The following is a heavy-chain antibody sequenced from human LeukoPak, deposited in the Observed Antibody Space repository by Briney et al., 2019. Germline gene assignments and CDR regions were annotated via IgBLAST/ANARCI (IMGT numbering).Heavy chain of an antibody. Sequence: GGSLRLSCAVSGFTFSSRLMHWVRQAPGEGLVWVALIKDDGTTNYADSVRGRFTASRDDAKNTVYLQMSSLRADDTAVYYCHPLSYVSNWGQGTLVTVSA. D-gene: IGHD3-22*01. V-gene: IGHV3-74*01. J-gene: IGHJ4*02. CDR2: IKDDGTT. CDR3: HPLSYVSN. CDR1: GFTFSSRL.